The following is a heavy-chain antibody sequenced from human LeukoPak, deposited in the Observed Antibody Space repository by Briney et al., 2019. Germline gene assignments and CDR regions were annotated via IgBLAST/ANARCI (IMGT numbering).Heavy chain of an antibody. CDR1: GFTFSWHA. D-gene: IGHD3-22*01. CDR3: VRTSSGYSPI. J-gene: IGHJ3*02. Sequence: GWALRLSCSASGFTFSWHAMHWVRQAPGKALEYVSAISSNGGSTYYADSVKGRFTISRDNSKNTLYLHMSSLRAEDTAVFYCVRTSSGYSPIWGQGTMVTVSS. CDR2: ISSNGGST. V-gene: IGHV3-64D*06.